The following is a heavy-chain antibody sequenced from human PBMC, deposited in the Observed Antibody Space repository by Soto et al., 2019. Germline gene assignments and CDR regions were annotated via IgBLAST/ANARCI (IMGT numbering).Heavy chain of an antibody. D-gene: IGHD1-26*01. J-gene: IGHJ4*02. CDR1: GGTFSSYS. CDR2: IIPILGTA. CDR3: ARDGGRHSGGIDY. V-gene: IGHV1-69*01. Sequence: VQLVQSGAEVKKPGSSVKVSCKASGGTFSSYSINWVRQAPGQGLEWMGEIIPILGTANYAQKSQGRVTITADESTSTAYMELSSLRSEDTAVYYCARDGGRHSGGIDYWGQGTLVTVSS.